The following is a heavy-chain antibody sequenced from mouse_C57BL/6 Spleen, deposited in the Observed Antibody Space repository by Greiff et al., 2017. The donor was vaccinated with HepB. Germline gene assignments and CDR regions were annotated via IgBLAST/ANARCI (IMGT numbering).Heavy chain of an antibody. Sequence: VQVVESGPELVKPGASVKISCKASGYAFSSSWMNWVKQRPGKGLEWIGRIYPGDGDTNYNGKFKGKATLTADKSSSTAYMQLSSLTSEDSAVYFCARYPTWDLYAMDYWGQGTSVTVSS. D-gene: IGHD2-10*01. CDR2: IYPGDGDT. CDR3: ARYPTWDLYAMDY. V-gene: IGHV1-82*01. CDR1: GYAFSSSW. J-gene: IGHJ4*01.